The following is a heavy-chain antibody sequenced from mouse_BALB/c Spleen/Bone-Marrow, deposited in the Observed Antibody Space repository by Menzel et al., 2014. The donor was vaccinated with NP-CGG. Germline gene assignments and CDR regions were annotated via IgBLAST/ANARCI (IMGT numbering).Heavy chain of an antibody. CDR1: GFTFIDYY. Sequence: EVHLVESGGGLVQPGGSLRLSCATSGFTFIDYYMGWVRQPPGKALEWLGFIRNKANGYTTDCRASVKGRFTISRDNSQSILYLQMNALRAEDSATYYCARDTDVWGTGTTVTVSS. V-gene: IGHV7-3*02. CDR3: ARDTDV. J-gene: IGHJ1*03. CDR2: IRNKANGYTT.